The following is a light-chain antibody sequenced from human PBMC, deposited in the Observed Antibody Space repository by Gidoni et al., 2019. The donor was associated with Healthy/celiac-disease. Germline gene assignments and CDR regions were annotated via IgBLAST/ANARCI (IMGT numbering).Light chain of an antibody. Sequence: QSALTQPASVSGSPGQSITISCTGTSSDVGGYNYVSWYQQHQGKAPKLMIYDVSNRPSGVSNRFSGSKSGNTASLTISVLQAEDEADYYCSSYTSSSLYVFGTGTKVTVL. CDR1: SSDVGGYNY. CDR3: SSYTSSSLYV. CDR2: DVS. V-gene: IGLV2-14*03. J-gene: IGLJ1*01.